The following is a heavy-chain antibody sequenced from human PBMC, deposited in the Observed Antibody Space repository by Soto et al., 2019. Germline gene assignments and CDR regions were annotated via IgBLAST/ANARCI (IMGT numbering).Heavy chain of an antibody. D-gene: IGHD5-18*01. Sequence: GGSLRLSCAASGFTFSNAWMSWVRQAPGKGLEWVGRIKSKTDGGTTDYAAPVKGRFTISRDDSKNTLYLQMNSLKTEDTAVYYCTTDPFLSLPDTSVYYYYYMDVWGKGTTVTVSS. CDR3: TTDPFLSLPDTSVYYYYYMDV. CDR1: GFTFSNAW. V-gene: IGHV3-15*01. CDR2: IKSKTDGGTT. J-gene: IGHJ6*03.